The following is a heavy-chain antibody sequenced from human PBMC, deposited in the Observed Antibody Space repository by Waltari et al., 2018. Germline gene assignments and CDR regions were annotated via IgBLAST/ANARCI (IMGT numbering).Heavy chain of an antibody. CDR2: FNPEDDET. V-gene: IGHV1-24*01. D-gene: IGHD2-15*01. CDR3: ATGLSVVVGFDY. J-gene: IGHJ4*02. Sequence: QVQLVQSGAEVKKPGASVKVSCKVSGYTRTDLSIDWVRQAPGKGLEWMGTFNPEDDETIFAQKFQGRVTMTEDTSTDTAYMEPSSLRSEDTAVYYCATGLSVVVGFDYWGQGTLVTVSS. CDR1: GYTRTDLS.